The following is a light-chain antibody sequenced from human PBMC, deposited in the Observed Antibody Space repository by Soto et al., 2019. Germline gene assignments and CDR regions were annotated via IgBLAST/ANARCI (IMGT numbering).Light chain of an antibody. CDR1: QGIRND. CDR2: AAS. J-gene: IGKJ4*01. Sequence: AIQMTQSPSSLSASVGYRFTITCRASQGIRNDLGWYQQKPGKAPKLLIYAASSLQSGVPSRFSGSGSGTDFILTISSLQPEDFATYYCLQDYNYPLTFGGGTKGDIK. V-gene: IGKV1-6*01. CDR3: LQDYNYPLT.